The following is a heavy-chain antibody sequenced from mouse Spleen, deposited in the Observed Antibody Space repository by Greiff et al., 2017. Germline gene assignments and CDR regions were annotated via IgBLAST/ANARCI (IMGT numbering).Heavy chain of an antibody. CDR3: ARDLRNAMDY. CDR2: INYDGSST. J-gene: IGHJ4*01. Sequence: VQLKESEGGLVQPGSSMKLSCSASGFTFSDYYMAWVRQVPEKGLEWVANINYDGSSTYYLDSLKSRFIISRDNAKNILYLQMSSLKSEDTATYYCARDLRNAMDYWGQGTSVTVSS. CDR1: GFTFSDYY. V-gene: IGHV5-16*01.